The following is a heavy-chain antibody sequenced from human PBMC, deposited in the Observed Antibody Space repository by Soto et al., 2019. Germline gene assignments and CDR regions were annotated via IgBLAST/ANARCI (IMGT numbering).Heavy chain of an antibody. D-gene: IGHD3-10*01. CDR1: GFTFSSYG. Sequence: PGGSLRLSCAASGFTFSSYGMNWVRRAPGKGLEWVAFISTSSSAIYNADSVKGRFTISRDNAKNSLYLQMNSLTDEDTAVYFCARDLYYFGSGSFSSFDHWGQGTPVTVSS. CDR2: ISTSSSAI. V-gene: IGHV3-48*02. CDR3: ARDLYYFGSGSFSSFDH. J-gene: IGHJ4*02.